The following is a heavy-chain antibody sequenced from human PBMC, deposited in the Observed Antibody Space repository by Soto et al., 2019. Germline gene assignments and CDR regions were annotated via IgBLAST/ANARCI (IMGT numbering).Heavy chain of an antibody. CDR3: ARHSYEADYYMDV. D-gene: IGHD3-3*01. CDR1: GGSISSSSYY. Sequence: QLQLQESGPGLVKPSETLSLTCTVSGGSISSSSYYWGWIRQPPGKGLEWIGSIYYSGSTYYNPSLKSRVTISVDTSKNQFSLKLSSVTAADTAVYYCARHSYEADYYMDVWGKGTTVTVSS. J-gene: IGHJ6*03. V-gene: IGHV4-39*01. CDR2: IYYSGST.